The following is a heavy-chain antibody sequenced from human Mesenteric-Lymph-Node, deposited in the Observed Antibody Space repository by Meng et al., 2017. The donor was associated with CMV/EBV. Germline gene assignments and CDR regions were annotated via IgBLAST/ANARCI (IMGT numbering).Heavy chain of an antibody. CDR1: GGSISSYY. CDR3: ARDLGYSSSYPKNYYYGMDV. J-gene: IGHJ6*02. D-gene: IGHD6-6*01. Sequence: SETLSLTCTVSGGSISSYYWSWIRQPPGKGLEWIGYIYYSGSTNYNPSLKSRVTISVDTSKNQFSLKLSSVTAADTAVYYCARDLGYSSSYPKNYYYGMDVWGQGTTVTVSS. V-gene: IGHV4-59*01. CDR2: IYYSGST.